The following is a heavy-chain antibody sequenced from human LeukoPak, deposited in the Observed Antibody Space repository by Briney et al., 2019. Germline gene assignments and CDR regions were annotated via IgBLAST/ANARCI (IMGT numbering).Heavy chain of an antibody. CDR1: GYTFTSYD. CDR2: MNPNSGNT. CDR3: ARGLELTDSSGYYPRWFDP. V-gene: IGHV1-8*01. Sequence: ASVKVSCKASGYTFTSYDINWVRQATGQGLEWTGWMNPNSGNTGYAQKFQGRVTMTRNTSISTAYMELSSLRSEDTAVYYCARGLELTDSSGYYPRWFDPWGQGTLVTVSS. D-gene: IGHD3-22*01. J-gene: IGHJ5*02.